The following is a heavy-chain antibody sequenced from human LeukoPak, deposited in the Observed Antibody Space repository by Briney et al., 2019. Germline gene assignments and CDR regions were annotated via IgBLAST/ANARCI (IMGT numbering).Heavy chain of an antibody. V-gene: IGHV3-30*04. J-gene: IGHJ4*02. CDR1: GFIFEDYA. CDR2: IAFDDTDR. Sequence: GGPLRLSCAASGFIFEDYAMHWVRQAPRKELEWVAAIAFDDTDRYYIDSVKGRVTISRDDSKNTLYLHMTSLRAEDTAVYYCTNSDDYGDYWGQGTLVTVSS. CDR3: TNSDDYGDY.